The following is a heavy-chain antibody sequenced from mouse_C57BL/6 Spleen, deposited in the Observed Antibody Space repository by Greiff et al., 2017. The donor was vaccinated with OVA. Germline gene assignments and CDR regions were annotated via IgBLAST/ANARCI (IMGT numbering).Heavy chain of an antibody. V-gene: IGHV1-69*01. J-gene: IGHJ2*01. CDR2: IDPSDSYT. D-gene: IGHD4-1*01. Sequence: QVQLQQPGAELVMPGASVKLSCKASGYTFTSYWMHWVKQRPGQGLEWIGEIDPSDSYTNYNQKFKGKSTLTVDKSSSTAYMQLSSLTSEDSAVYYCARAGTYFDYCGQGTTLTVSS. CDR1: GYTFTSYW. CDR3: ARAGTYFDY.